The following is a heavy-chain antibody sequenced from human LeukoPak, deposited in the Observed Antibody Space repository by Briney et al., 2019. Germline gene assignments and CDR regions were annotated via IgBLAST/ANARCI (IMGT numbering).Heavy chain of an antibody. CDR2: IYYSGST. Sequence: SETLSLTRTVSGGSVSSGSYYWSWIRQPPGKGLEWIGYIYYSGSTNYNPSLKSRVTISVDTSENQFSLKLSSVTAADTDVYYCARGYCSSTSCYEGGYYFDYWGQGTLVTVSS. J-gene: IGHJ4*02. CDR3: ARGYCSSTSCYEGGYYFDY. V-gene: IGHV4-61*01. CDR1: GGSVSSGSYY. D-gene: IGHD2-2*01.